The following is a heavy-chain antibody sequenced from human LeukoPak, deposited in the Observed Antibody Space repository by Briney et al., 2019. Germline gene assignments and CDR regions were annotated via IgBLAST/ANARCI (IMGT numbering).Heavy chain of an antibody. CDR2: IKQDGSEK. V-gene: IGHV3-7*01. D-gene: IGHD2-15*01. J-gene: IGHJ4*02. CDR1: GLTFSSYW. Sequence: GGSLRLSCAASGLTFSSYWMSWVRQAPGKGLEWVANIKQDGSEKYYVDSVKGRFTISRDNAKNSLYLQMNSLRAEDTAVYYCARGRLPTHYWGQGTLVTVSS. CDR3: ARGRLPTHY.